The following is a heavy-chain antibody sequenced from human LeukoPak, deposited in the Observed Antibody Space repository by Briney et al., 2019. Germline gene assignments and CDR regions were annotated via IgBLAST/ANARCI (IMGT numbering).Heavy chain of an antibody. CDR1: GDSVSNKNTA. CDR3: VGLAGGKIAY. CDR2: TYYRSKWHN. J-gene: IGHJ4*02. V-gene: IGHV6-1*01. Sequence: SQTLSLTCAISGDSVSNKNTAWNWIRQSPSRGLEWLGRTYYRSKWHNTYAASVKSRITINPDTSKNQFSLQLNSVTPEDTAGYFGVGLAGGKIAYWAQETLSPSRQ. D-gene: IGHD1-26*01.